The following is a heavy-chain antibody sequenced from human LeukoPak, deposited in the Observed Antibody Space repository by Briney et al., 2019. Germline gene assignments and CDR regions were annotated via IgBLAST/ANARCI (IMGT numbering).Heavy chain of an antibody. CDR1: GFKFSDYS. Sequence: PGGSLRLSCAASGFKFSDYSMNWVRQVPGKGLEWVASIIAFSTYVYYPDSVKGRFTVSRDNARNSVYLQLDSLRDEDTALYFCARASYWFESSGHPQHYYFDYWGQGTMVVLSS. CDR2: IIAFSTYV. CDR3: ARASYWFESSGHPQHYYFDY. V-gene: IGHV3-21*01. D-gene: IGHD6-19*01. J-gene: IGHJ4*02.